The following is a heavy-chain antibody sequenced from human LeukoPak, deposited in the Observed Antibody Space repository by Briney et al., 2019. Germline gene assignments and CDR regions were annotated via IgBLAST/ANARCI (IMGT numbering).Heavy chain of an antibody. CDR1: GYTFTSYY. CDR3: ARSSAYYNEADM. D-gene: IGHD3-9*01. V-gene: IGHV1-46*01. CDR2: INPSGGST. J-gene: IGHJ3*02. Sequence: ASVKVSCKTFGYTFTSYYVHWVRHAPGQGLEWMGIINPSGGSTTYAQKFQGRLTMTSDTSTSTVYMELSSLRSEDTAVYYCARSSAYYNEADMWGQGTMVTVSS.